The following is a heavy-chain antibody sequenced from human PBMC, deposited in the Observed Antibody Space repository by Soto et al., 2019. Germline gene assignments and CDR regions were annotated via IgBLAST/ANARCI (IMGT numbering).Heavy chain of an antibody. CDR1: GGSFSGYY. D-gene: IGHD3-16*02. CDR3: ASGGKRIMITFGGVIAYGIDV. CDR2: INHSGST. V-gene: IGHV4-34*01. J-gene: IGHJ6*02. Sequence: PSETLSLTCAVYGGSFSGYYWSWIRQPPGKGLEWIGEINHSGSTNYNTSLKRRVTISVDTSKNQFSLKLRSVTAADTAVYYCASGGKRIMITFGGVIAYGIDVWGQGTTVTVSS.